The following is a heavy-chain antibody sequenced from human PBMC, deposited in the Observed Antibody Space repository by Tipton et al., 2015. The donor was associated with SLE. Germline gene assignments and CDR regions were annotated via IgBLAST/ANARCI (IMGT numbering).Heavy chain of an antibody. V-gene: IGHV4-61*09. D-gene: IGHD3-3*01. Sequence: TLSLTCTVSGGSISSGSYYWSWIRQPAGKGLEWIGHIYTSGSTNYNPSLKSRVTISVDTSKNQFSLKLSSVTAADTAVYYCARLVDGDYYDFWSGYPWYFDYWGQGTLVTVSS. J-gene: IGHJ4*02. CDR2: IYTSGST. CDR1: GGSISSGSYY. CDR3: ARLVDGDYYDFWSGYPWYFDY.